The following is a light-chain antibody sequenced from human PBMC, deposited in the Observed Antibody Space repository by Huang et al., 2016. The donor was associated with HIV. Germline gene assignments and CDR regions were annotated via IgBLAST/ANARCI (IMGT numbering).Light chain of an antibody. CDR2: GAS. Sequence: DIQLTQSPSSLSASVGDRVTITCRASQTITTYLNWYQQKPRKAPHLLIYGASNLQSGVPSRFNGSGSGTEFTLIISGLQPEDFATYYCQQTYTFPAFGRGTKVEIK. CDR3: QQTYTFPA. V-gene: IGKV1-39*01. J-gene: IGKJ1*01. CDR1: QTITTY.